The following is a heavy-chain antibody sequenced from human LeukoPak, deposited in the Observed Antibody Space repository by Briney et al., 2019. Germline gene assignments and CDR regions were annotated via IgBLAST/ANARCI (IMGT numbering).Heavy chain of an antibody. V-gene: IGHV3-23*01. J-gene: IGHJ4*02. CDR2: ISGSGDTT. D-gene: IGHD3-22*01. Sequence: TGGSLRLSCAASGFTFSSYAMSWVRQAPGKGLDWVSVISGSGDTTYSADSVKGRFTISRDNSKNTLYLQMNSLRAEDTAVYYCAKTFYYGSSGYCNFDYWGQGTLVTVSS. CDR1: GFTFSSYA. CDR3: AKTFYYGSSGYCNFDY.